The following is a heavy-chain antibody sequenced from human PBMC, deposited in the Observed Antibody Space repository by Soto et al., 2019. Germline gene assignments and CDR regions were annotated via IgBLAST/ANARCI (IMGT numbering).Heavy chain of an antibody. V-gene: IGHV3-33*06. CDR2: IWYDGSYK. CDR3: AKDEGRYTYGLRDC. D-gene: IGHD5-18*01. CDR1: GFTFSNYG. J-gene: IGHJ4*02. Sequence: GGSLRLSCAASGFTFSNYGMHWVRQAPGKGLEWVAVIWYDGSYKYYADSVKGRFTISRDNSRTTLHLQMNSLRAEDTAVYYCAKDEGRYTYGLRDCWGQGTLVTVSS.